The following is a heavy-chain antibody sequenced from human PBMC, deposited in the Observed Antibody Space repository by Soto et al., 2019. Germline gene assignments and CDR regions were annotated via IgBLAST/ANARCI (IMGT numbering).Heavy chain of an antibody. CDR3: ARGGTLIDY. J-gene: IGHJ4*02. Sequence: QVQLVQSGAEVKKPGASVKVSCKASGYTFTNFGISWVRQAPGQGLEWMGWISAYNGNTNYAQNFQGRVTITTDTSTSTAYMEPRSLRSENTAVYYCARGGTLIDYWGQGNLVTVPS. CDR2: ISAYNGNT. V-gene: IGHV1-18*01. D-gene: IGHD3-16*01. CDR1: GYTFTNFG.